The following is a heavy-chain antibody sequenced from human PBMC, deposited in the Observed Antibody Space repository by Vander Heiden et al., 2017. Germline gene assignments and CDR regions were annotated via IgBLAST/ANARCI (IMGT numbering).Heavy chain of an antibody. CDR1: GFPFSSYG. CDR2: IWYDGSNK. J-gene: IGHJ4*02. Sequence: QVQLVESGGGVVQPGRSLRLSCAASGFPFSSYGIPWVRQAPGKGLEWVAVIWYDGSNKYYADSVKGRFTISRDNSKNTLYLQMNSLRAEDTAVYYCARDSTTRGYYDSSGYYNSFDYWGQGTLVTVSS. V-gene: IGHV3-33*01. D-gene: IGHD3-22*01. CDR3: ARDSTTRGYYDSSGYYNSFDY.